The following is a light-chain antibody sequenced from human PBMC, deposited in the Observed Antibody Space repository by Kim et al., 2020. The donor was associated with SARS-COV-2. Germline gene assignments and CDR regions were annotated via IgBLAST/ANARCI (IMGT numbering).Light chain of an antibody. CDR2: GAS. V-gene: IGKV3-20*01. Sequence: SAGGRASLSCRASQSDSSNYFGRYQQQPGQAPRLLINGASSKATGIPDRFSGSGSGTEFTLTISRLEPEDFAVYYCQQYDSTTGYTFGQGTKLEI. CDR1: QSDSSNY. J-gene: IGKJ2*01. CDR3: QQYDSTTGYT.